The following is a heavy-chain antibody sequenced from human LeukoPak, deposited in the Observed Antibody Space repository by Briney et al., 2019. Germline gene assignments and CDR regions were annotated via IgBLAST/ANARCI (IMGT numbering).Heavy chain of an antibody. J-gene: IGHJ4*02. V-gene: IGHV3-48*03. CDR1: GFSLTTYP. D-gene: IGHD2-8*01. CDR3: ARDIVNGPFVTSLES. Sequence: SGGSLRLSCAASGFSLTTYPMNWIRQVPGKGLEWVSHISSDGNTEYYADSVRVRFTMSRDNAKNSLDLHMNGLRTEDTAVYYCARDIVNGPFVTSLESWGQGALVTVSS. CDR2: ISSDGNTE.